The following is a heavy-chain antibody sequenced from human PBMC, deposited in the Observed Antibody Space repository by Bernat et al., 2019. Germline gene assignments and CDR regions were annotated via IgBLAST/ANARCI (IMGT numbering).Heavy chain of an antibody. CDR3: ATVSRYYYGSGSYFFDY. D-gene: IGHD3-10*01. Sequence: QVQLVQSGAEVKKPGASVKVSCKVSGYTLTELSMHWVRQAPGKGLEWMGGFDPEDGETIYAQKFQGRVTMTVDTSTDTAYMELSSLRSEDTAVYYCATVSRYYYGSGSYFFDYWGQGTLVTVSS. CDR2: FDPEDGET. V-gene: IGHV1-24*01. J-gene: IGHJ4*02. CDR1: GYTLTELS.